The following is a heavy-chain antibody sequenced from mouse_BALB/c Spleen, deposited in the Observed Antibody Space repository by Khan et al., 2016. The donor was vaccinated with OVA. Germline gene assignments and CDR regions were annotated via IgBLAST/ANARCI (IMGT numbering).Heavy chain of an antibody. CDR3: AREASYWYFDV. Sequence: QIQLVQSGPALKKPGETVKISCKASGYTFTNYGMNWVKQAPGKGLKWMGWINTYTGEPTYTDDFKGRFAFSLETSASTASLQINNLKNEDMATYFCAREASYWYFDVWGAGTTVTVSS. CDR2: INTYTGEP. J-gene: IGHJ1*01. V-gene: IGHV9-1*02. CDR1: GYTFTNYG.